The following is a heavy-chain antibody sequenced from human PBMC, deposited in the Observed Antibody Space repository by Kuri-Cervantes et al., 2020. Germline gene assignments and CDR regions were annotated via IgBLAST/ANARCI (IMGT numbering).Heavy chain of an antibody. Sequence: GSLRLSGTVSGGSVSSGSYYWSWIRQPPGKGLEWIGYIYYSGSTNYNPSLKSRVTISVDTSKNQFSLKLSSVTAADTAVYYCARDWSGIAVADRGDAFDIWGQGTMVTVSS. V-gene: IGHV4-61*01. J-gene: IGHJ3*02. CDR2: IYYSGST. D-gene: IGHD6-19*01. CDR3: ARDWSGIAVADRGDAFDI. CDR1: GGSVSSGSYY.